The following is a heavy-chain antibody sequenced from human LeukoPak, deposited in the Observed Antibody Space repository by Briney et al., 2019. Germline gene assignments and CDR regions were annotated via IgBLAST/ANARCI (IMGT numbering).Heavy chain of an antibody. Sequence: GGSLRLSCAASGFTFSTYWMHWVRQGPGKGLVWVSRINPDGSVTTHADSVKGRFTISRDNAKNTLYLQMNSLRAEDTAVYYCARDSGSGRYSGYWGLGTLVTVSS. D-gene: IGHD3-10*01. V-gene: IGHV3-74*01. J-gene: IGHJ4*02. CDR2: INPDGSVT. CDR3: ARDSGSGRYSGY. CDR1: GFTFSTYW.